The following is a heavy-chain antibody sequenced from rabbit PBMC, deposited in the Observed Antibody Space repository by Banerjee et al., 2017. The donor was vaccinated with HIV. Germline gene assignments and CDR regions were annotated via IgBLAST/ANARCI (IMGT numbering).Heavy chain of an antibody. Sequence: QSLEESGGDLAKPGASLTLTCTASGFDFSSDAMCWVRQAPGKRPEWIACIDGANSGITGYESWAKGRFAISKTSSTTVTLQMTSLAAADAATYFCARDMDGGSWYYFNLWGPSTLVTVS. CDR3: ARDMDGGSWYYFNL. J-gene: IGHJ4*01. V-gene: IGHV1S40*01. CDR2: IDGANSGIT. CDR1: GFDFSSDA. D-gene: IGHD4-2*01.